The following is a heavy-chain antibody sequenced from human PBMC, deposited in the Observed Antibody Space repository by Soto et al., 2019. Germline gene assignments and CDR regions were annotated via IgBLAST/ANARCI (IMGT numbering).Heavy chain of an antibody. D-gene: IGHD3-16*01. CDR1: GYTFTNYG. V-gene: IGHV1-18*04. CDR2: TGAYNGNT. Sequence: GASVKVSCKASGYTFTNYGISWVRQAPGQGLEWMGWTGAYNGNTNYAQKFQGRVTMTADTSTNTAYMELRSLRYDDTAVYYCARGGGIYSIAWPIDHWGQGTLVTSPQ. J-gene: IGHJ4*02. CDR3: ARGGGIYSIAWPIDH.